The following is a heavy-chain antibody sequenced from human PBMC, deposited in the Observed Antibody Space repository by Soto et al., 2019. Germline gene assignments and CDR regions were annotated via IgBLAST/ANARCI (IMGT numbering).Heavy chain of an antibody. J-gene: IGHJ4*02. V-gene: IGHV4-30-4*01. CDR3: ARGPSGDKVDY. CDR1: GGSISSGDYY. D-gene: IGHD1-26*01. CDR2: IYNSGST. Sequence: QVQLQEPGPRLVEPSQTLSLTCTVSGGSISSGDYYWSWIRQPPGAGLEWIGHIYNSGSTYSNPSLKRRVSISVEMSKNQFSLELSSVTAADTAVDYCARGPSGDKVDYWGQGTLVTVSS.